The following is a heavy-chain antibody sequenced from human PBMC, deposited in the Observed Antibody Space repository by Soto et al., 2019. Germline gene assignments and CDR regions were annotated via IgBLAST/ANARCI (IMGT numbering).Heavy chain of an antibody. V-gene: IGHV3-48*02. CDR1: GFSPANFP. J-gene: IGHJ4*02. CDR3: AKGPQANLGCPYYFDS. Sequence: PGGSLRLSCVASGFSPANFPMNWVRQTPGKRLEWISYISPRGDNIYYADSVKVRFTISQDNARHSLSLQMNSLRDEYAALYYCAKGPQANLGCPYYFDSWGQGVPVTVSS. CDR2: ISPRGDNI. D-gene: IGHD1-1*01.